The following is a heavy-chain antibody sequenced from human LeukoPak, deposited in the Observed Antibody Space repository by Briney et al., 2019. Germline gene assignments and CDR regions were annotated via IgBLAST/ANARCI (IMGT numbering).Heavy chain of an antibody. CDR1: GYTFTSYG. Sequence: GASVKVSCKTYGYTFTSYGISWVRQAPGQGPEFMGWISTSVGNTRNARKFEDRLTLTKDTATTTAYMELRSLRSDDTAVYYCARDRSGTLFDSWGQGTLVTVSS. J-gene: IGHJ4*02. CDR2: ISTSVGNT. CDR3: ARDRSGTLFDS. V-gene: IGHV1-18*01. D-gene: IGHD1-14*01.